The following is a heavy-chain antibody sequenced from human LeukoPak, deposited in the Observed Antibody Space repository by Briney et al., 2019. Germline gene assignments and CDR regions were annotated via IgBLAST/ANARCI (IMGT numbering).Heavy chain of an antibody. D-gene: IGHD3-3*01. CDR3: AKTTYYDFWSGYYPYYFDY. V-gene: IGHV3-23*01. Sequence: GGSLRLSCAASGFTFSSYAMSWVRQAPGKGLERVSAISGSGGSTYYADSVKGRFTISRDNSKNTLYLQMNSLRAEDTAVYYCAKTTYYDFWSGYYPYYFDYWGQGTLVTVSS. J-gene: IGHJ4*02. CDR2: ISGSGGST. CDR1: GFTFSSYA.